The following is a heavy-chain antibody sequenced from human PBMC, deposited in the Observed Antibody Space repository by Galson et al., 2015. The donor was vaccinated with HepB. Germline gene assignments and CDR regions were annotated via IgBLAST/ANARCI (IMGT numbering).Heavy chain of an antibody. Sequence: CAISGDSVSSNGAAWNWIRQSPSRGLEWLGRTYYRSKWYYGYAVSVKSRITINPDTSKNQFSLHLYSVTPEDTAVYYCARSAGDLDYWGQGILVTVSS. V-gene: IGHV6-1*01. D-gene: IGHD7-27*01. J-gene: IGHJ4*02. CDR2: TYYRSKWYY. CDR1: GDSVSSNGAA. CDR3: ARSAGDLDY.